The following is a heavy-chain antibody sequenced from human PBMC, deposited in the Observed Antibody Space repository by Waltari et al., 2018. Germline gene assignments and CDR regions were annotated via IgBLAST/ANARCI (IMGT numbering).Heavy chain of an antibody. D-gene: IGHD3-10*01. V-gene: IGHV5-51*03. CDR2: IWPDDSDT. CDR1: GYSFISYW. J-gene: IGHJ3*01. CDR3: ARPRRGRDAFDV. Sequence: EVQLVQSGPELKKSGESLRISCQVSGYSFISYWIAWVRQMPGKGLEYMGIIWPDDSDTRYSPSFQGQVIISVDKSIGTAYLQLNTLKASDTAMYYCARPRRGRDAFDVWGPGTMVTVSS.